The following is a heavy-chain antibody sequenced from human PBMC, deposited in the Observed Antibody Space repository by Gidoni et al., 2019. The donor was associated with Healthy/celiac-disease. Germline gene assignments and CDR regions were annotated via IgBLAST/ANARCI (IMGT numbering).Heavy chain of an antibody. D-gene: IGHD6-13*01. V-gene: IGHV3-30-3*01. J-gene: IGHJ4*02. CDR2: ISYDGSNK. CDR3: ARADAAEVYFDY. Sequence: QVQLVESGGGVVQPGRSLRLSCAASGFTFSSYAMHWVRQAPGKGLEWVAVISYDGSNKYYADSVKGRFTISRDNSKNTLYLQMNSLRAEDTAVYYCARADAAEVYFDYWGQGTLVTVSS. CDR1: GFTFSSYA.